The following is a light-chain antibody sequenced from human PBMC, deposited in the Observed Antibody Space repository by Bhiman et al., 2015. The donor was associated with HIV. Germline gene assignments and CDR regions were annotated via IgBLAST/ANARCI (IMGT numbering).Light chain of an antibody. Sequence: LTQPHSVSESPGKTVTISCSRSSGSIANNYVQWYQQRPGISPTTVIYEDNERPSGVPDRFSGSIDSSSNSASLTISGLKTEDEADYYCQSQRVFGGGTKLTVL. CDR1: SGSIANNY. V-gene: IGLV6-57*01. CDR3: QSQRV. CDR2: EDN. J-gene: IGLJ3*02.